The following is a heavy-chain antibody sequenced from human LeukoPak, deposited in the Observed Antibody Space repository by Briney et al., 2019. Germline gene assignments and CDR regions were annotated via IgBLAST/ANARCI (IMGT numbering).Heavy chain of an antibody. D-gene: IGHD1-7*01. Sequence: GTLRLSCAASGFTFSSYCMSWVRQAPGKGLEWVSGINWNGGSTGYADSVKGRFTISRDNAKNSLYLQMNSLRAEDTAVYYCAKTTRGRAFDIWGQGTMVTVSS. CDR3: AKTTRGRAFDI. CDR1: GFTFSSYC. J-gene: IGHJ3*02. V-gene: IGHV3-20*04. CDR2: INWNGGST.